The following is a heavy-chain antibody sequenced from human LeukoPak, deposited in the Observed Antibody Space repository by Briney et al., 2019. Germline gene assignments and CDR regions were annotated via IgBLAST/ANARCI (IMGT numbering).Heavy chain of an antibody. D-gene: IGHD3-22*01. V-gene: IGHV4-59*01. CDR1: GGSISSYY. CDR2: IYYSGST. CDR3: ARDSAGYYYDSSGYYKRKYYFDY. Sequence: PSETLSLTCTVSGGSISSYYWSWIRQPPGKGLEWIGYIYYSGSTNYNPSPKSRVTISVDTSKNQFSLKLSSVTAADTAVYYCARDSAGYYYDSSGYYKRKYYFDYWGQGTLVTVSS. J-gene: IGHJ4*02.